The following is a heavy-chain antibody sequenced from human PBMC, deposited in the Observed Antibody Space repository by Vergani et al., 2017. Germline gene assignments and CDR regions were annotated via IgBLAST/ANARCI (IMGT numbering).Heavy chain of an antibody. CDR2: INSDGSST. V-gene: IGHV3-74*01. Sequence: EVQLVESGGGLVQPGGSLRLSCAASGFTFSSYWMHWVRQAPGKGLVWVSRINSDGSSTSYADSVKGRFTISRDNSKNTLYLQMSSLRAEDTAVYYCVKGGWGYYDSSGPFDYWGQGTLVTVSS. CDR1: GFTFSSYW. CDR3: VKGGWGYYDSSGPFDY. J-gene: IGHJ4*02. D-gene: IGHD3-22*01.